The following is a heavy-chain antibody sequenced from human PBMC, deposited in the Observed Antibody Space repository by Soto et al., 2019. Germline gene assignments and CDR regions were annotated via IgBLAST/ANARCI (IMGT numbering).Heavy chain of an antibody. D-gene: IGHD1-26*01. CDR1: GFTFSSYA. CDR2: ISGSGGST. J-gene: IGHJ4*02. CDR3: AKDKGWELLLYYFDY. V-gene: IGHV3-23*01. Sequence: EVQLLESGGGLVQPGGSLRLSCAASGFTFSSYAMSWVRPAPGKGLEWVSAISGSGGSTYYADSVKGRFTISRDNSKNPLYLQMNSLRAEDTAVYYCAKDKGWELLLYYFDYWGQGTLVTVSS.